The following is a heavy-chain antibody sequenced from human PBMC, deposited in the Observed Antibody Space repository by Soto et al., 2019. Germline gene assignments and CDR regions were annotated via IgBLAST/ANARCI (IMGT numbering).Heavy chain of an antibody. J-gene: IGHJ3*02. D-gene: IGHD3-22*01. CDR1: GYTFTSYG. V-gene: IGHV1-18*01. CDR3: ARDYYDSSGYPNDAFYI. CDR2: ISAYNGNT. Sequence: QVQLVQSGAEVKKPGASVKVSCKASGYTFTSYGISWVRQAPGQGLEWMGWISAYNGNTNYAQKLQGRVTMTTDTSKSTAYMELRSLRSDDTAVYYCARDYYDSSGYPNDAFYIWGQGTMVTFSS.